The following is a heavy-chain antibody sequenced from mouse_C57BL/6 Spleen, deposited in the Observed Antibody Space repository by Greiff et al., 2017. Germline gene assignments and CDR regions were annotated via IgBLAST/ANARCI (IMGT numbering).Heavy chain of an antibody. D-gene: IGHD1-1*01. CDR3: ARNYGSSRSYWYFDV. Sequence: VQLKESGPVLVKPGPSVKISCKASGFTFTDYYMHWVKQSHGKSLEWIGLVYPYNGGTSYNQKFKGKATLTVDTSSSTAYMELNSLTSEDSAVYYCARNYGSSRSYWYFDVWGTGTTVTVSS. CDR1: GFTFTDYY. V-gene: IGHV1-36*01. CDR2: VYPYNGGT. J-gene: IGHJ1*03.